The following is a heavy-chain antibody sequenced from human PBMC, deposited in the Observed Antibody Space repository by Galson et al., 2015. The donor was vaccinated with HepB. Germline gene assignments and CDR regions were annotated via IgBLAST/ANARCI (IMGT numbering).Heavy chain of an antibody. V-gene: IGHV1-69*13. Sequence: SVKVSCKASGGTFSSYAISWVRQAPGQGLEWMGGIIPIFGTANYAQKFQGRVTITADESTSTAYMELSSLRSEDTAVYYCARGGPYSSSSYGVDYWGQGTLVTVSS. D-gene: IGHD6-6*01. CDR3: ARGGPYSSSSYGVDY. J-gene: IGHJ4*02. CDR2: IIPIFGTA. CDR1: GGTFSSYA.